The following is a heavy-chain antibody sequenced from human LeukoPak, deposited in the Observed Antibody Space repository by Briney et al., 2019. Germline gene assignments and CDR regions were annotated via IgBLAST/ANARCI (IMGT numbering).Heavy chain of an antibody. CDR1: GGSFSGHY. CDR3: ASRLCSGGSCFPHYFDY. CDR2: INHSGST. V-gene: IGHV4-34*01. Sequence: PSETLSLTCAVYGGSFSGHYWSWIRQPPGKGLEWIGEINHSGSTNYNPSLKSRVTILVDTSKNQFSLKLTSVTAADTAVYYCASRLCSGGSCFPHYFDYWGQGTLVTVSS. J-gene: IGHJ4*02. D-gene: IGHD2-15*01.